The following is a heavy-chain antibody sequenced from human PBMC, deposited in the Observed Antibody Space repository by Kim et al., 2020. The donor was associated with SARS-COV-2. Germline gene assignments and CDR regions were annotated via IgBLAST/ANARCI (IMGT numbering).Heavy chain of an antibody. Sequence: SETLSLTCTVSGGSVSSGSYYWSWIRQPPGKGLEWIGYIYYSGSTNYNPSLKSRVTISVDTSKNQFSLKLSSVTAADTAVYYCARFSTVTTAYWYFDLWGRGTLVTVSS. V-gene: IGHV4-61*01. CDR3: ARFSTVTTAYWYFDL. J-gene: IGHJ2*01. D-gene: IGHD4-17*01. CDR1: GGSVSSGSYY. CDR2: IYYSGST.